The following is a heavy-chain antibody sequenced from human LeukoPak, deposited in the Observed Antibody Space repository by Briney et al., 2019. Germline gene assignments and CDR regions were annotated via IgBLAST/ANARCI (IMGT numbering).Heavy chain of an antibody. D-gene: IGHD6-13*01. V-gene: IGHV4-30-2*01. CDR2: IYLDGST. J-gene: IGHJ4*02. CDR3: AIRSSSWTFDY. Sequence: SETLSRTCAVSGGSSTSGDFAWRWIRQPPGKGLEFIGYIYLDGSTFYNPSLKSRVTMSVDRSKNQFSLRLNSVTAADTAVYYCAIRSSSWTFDYWGQGTLVTVSS. CDR1: GGSSTSGDFA.